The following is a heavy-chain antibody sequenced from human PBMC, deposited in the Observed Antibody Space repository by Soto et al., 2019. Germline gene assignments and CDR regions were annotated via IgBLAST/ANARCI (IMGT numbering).Heavy chain of an antibody. CDR2: INAGNGNT. D-gene: IGHD3-10*01. Sequence: QVQLVQSGAEVKKPGASVKVSCKASGYTFTSYAMHWVRQAPGQRLEWMGWINAGNGNTKYSQKFQGRVTITRDTSASTAYMELSSLRSEDTAVYYCAREPLWGGGSGSYYIDYWGQGTLVTVSS. CDR1: GYTFTSYA. CDR3: AREPLWGGGSGSYYIDY. V-gene: IGHV1-3*01. J-gene: IGHJ4*02.